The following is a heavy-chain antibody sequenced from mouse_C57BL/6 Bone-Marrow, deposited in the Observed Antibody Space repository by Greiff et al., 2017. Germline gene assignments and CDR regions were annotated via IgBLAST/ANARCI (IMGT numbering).Heavy chain of an antibody. CDR1: GFTFSSYG. D-gene: IGHD2-4*01. V-gene: IGHV5-6*01. J-gene: IGHJ4*01. Sequence: EVMLVESGGDLVKPGGSLKLSCAASGFTFSSYGMSWVRQTPDKRLEWVATISSGGSYTYYPDSVKGRFTISRDNAKNTRYLQMSSLKSEDTAMYYCARHERLRRYYYAMDYWGQGTSVTVSS. CDR2: ISSGGSYT. CDR3: ARHERLRRYYYAMDY.